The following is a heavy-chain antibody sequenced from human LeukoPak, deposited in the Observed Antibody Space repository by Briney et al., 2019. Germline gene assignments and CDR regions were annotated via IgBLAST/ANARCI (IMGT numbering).Heavy chain of an antibody. CDR1: GGSISSYY. CDR2: IYYSGST. D-gene: IGHD2-15*01. CDR3: AGGYCSGGSCSVSLYYYYMDV. J-gene: IGHJ6*03. V-gene: IGHV4-59*01. Sequence: SETLSLTCTVSGGSISSYYWSWIRQPPGKGLDWIGYIYYSGSTNYNPSLKSRITISVDTSKNQFSLKLSSVTAADTAVYHCAGGYCSGGSCSVSLYYYYMDVWGKGTTVTVSS.